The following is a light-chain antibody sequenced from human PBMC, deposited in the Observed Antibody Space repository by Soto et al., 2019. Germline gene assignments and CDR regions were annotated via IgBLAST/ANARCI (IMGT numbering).Light chain of an antibody. CDR1: QDISNY. CDR3: QQYDDTPIT. J-gene: IGKJ5*01. V-gene: IGKV1-33*01. CDR2: DAS. Sequence: DIQMTPSPSSLSASVGDRLTITCQASQDISNYLNWYQQKPGKAPKLLISDASILETGVPSRFSGSGSGTDFTFTISSLQPEDIATYYCQQYDDTPITFGQGTRLEIK.